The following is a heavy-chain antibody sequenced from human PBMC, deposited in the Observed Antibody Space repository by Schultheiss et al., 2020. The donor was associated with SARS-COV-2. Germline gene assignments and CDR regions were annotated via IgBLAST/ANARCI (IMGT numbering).Heavy chain of an antibody. CDR1: GGSFSGYY. CDR3: ARGWELRTNFDY. J-gene: IGHJ4*02. Sequence: SETLSLTCAVYGGSFSGYYWSWIRQPPGKGLEWIGEINHSGSTYYNPSLKSRVTISVDTSKNQFSLKLSSVTAADTAVYYCARGWELRTNFDYWGQGTLVTVSS. CDR2: INHSGST. V-gene: IGHV4-34*01. D-gene: IGHD1-26*01.